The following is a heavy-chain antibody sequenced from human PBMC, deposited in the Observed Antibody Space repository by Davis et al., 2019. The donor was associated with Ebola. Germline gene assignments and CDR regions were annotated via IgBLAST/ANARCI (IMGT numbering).Heavy chain of an antibody. J-gene: IGHJ4*02. CDR3: VRGGYRDYPHW. CDR1: GYTFTDYW. D-gene: IGHD4-17*01. CDR2: IDPTNGDT. V-gene: IGHV1-2*02. Sequence: ASVKVSCKASGYTFTDYWIHWVRQAPGQGLQWMGWIDPTNGDTNYAQKFQGRVTMTWDTSISPAYMELSSLRSDDTAVYYCVRGGYRDYPHWWGQGTLVTVSS.